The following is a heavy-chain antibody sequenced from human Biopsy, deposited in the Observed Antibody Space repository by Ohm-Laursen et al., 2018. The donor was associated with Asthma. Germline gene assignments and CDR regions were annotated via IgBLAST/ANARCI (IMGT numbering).Heavy chain of an antibody. CDR2: ISKDASTQ. Sequence: SLRLSCTASGFSFSNFAIHWVRQAPGKGLEWVGVISKDASTQDHADSVKGRFTMARDNSKNTLDLQMNSLREEDTAVYYCVRDSTDDAFDIWGQGTVVSDSS. D-gene: IGHD1-1*01. J-gene: IGHJ3*02. CDR3: VRDSTDDAFDI. CDR1: GFSFSNFA. V-gene: IGHV3-30*01.